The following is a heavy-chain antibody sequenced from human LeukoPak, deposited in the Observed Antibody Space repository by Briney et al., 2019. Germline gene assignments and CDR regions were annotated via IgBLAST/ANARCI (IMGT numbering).Heavy chain of an antibody. J-gene: IGHJ4*02. Sequence: PGGSLRLSCAASGFTFSHYSIDWVRQAPGKGLERVASITSSSSHIYYADSVKGRFTISRDNAKNSLYLQMNSLRAEDTAVYYCARGIGESPPFDYWGQGTLVTVSS. V-gene: IGHV3-21*01. CDR3: ARGIGESPPFDY. CDR2: ITSSSSHI. CDR1: GFTFSHYS. D-gene: IGHD3-10*01.